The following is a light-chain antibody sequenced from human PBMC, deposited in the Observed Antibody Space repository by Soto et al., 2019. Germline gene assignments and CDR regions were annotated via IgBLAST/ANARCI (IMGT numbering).Light chain of an antibody. J-gene: IGLJ1*01. CDR3: SSYTTSSSYV. CDR2: DVY. V-gene: IGLV2-14*01. Sequence: QSVLTQPASVSGSPGQSITISCTGTSSDVGGFNYVSWHQQHPGKAPKLLIFDVYSRPSGISNRFSGSKSGNTASLTISGPQAEDEADYYCSSYTTSSSYVFGAGTKGTVL. CDR1: SSDVGGFNY.